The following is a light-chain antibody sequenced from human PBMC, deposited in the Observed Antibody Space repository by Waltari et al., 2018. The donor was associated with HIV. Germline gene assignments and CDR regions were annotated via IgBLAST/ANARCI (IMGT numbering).Light chain of an antibody. Sequence: TQPPSVSAAPGQRVAISCSGGSSNLANNYVSWYQQVPGRPPPLFMYENDKHPSGMSDRFSASTAGMSATLVITGLQIVDEAEYYCGTWDSSLSLYVFGTGTTVLVL. CDR3: GTWDSSLSLYV. V-gene: IGLV1-51*01. J-gene: IGLJ1*01. CDR2: END. CDR1: SSNLANNY.